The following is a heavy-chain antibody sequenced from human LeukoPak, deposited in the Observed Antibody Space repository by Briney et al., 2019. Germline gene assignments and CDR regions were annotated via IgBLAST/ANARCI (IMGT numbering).Heavy chain of an antibody. CDR1: GFTFTSYG. Sequence: ASVKVSCKASGFTFTSYGISWVRQGPGQGLEWMGWISAYNGNTNYAQKLQGRVTMTTDTSTSTAYMELRSLRSDDTAVYYCARDPETYYYDSRGSDAFDIWGQGTMVTVSS. J-gene: IGHJ3*02. CDR3: ARDPETYYYDSRGSDAFDI. CDR2: ISAYNGNT. D-gene: IGHD3-22*01. V-gene: IGHV1-18*01.